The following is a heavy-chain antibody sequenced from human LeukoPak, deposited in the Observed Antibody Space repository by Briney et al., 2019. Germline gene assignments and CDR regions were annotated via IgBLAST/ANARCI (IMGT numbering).Heavy chain of an antibody. V-gene: IGHV4-38-2*01. CDR2: IYHSGST. D-gene: IGHD3-10*01. CDR3: AREVMVRGVIITHYFDY. CDR1: GYSISSGYY. J-gene: IGHJ4*02. Sequence: SETLSLTCAVSGYSISSGYYWGWIRQPPGKGLEWIGSIYHSGSTYYNPSLKSRVTISVDTSKNQFSLKLSSVTAADTAVYYCAREVMVRGVIITHYFDYWGQGTLVTVSS.